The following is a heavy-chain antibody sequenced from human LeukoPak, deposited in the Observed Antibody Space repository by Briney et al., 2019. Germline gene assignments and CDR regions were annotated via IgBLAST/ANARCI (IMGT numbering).Heavy chain of an antibody. D-gene: IGHD3-22*01. J-gene: IGHJ3*02. CDR3: ARDNYDSSGGAFDI. Sequence: ASVKVSCRASGHTFTNYDINWVRQASGRGLEWMGWMNPNTGNTGYTQQFQGRFTMTRNTSITTAYMVLSSLRSEDTAVYYCARDNYDSSGGAFDIWGQGTVVTVSS. CDR1: GHTFTNYD. V-gene: IGHV1-8*01. CDR2: MNPNTGNT.